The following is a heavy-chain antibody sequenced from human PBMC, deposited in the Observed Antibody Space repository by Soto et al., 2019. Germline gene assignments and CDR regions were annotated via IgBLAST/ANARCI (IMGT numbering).Heavy chain of an antibody. CDR1: GFTFSSYA. V-gene: IGHV3-48*01. Sequence: LSCAASGFTFSSYALSWVRQAPGKGLEWVSYISSSSSTIYYADSVKGRFTISRDNSKNTLYLQMNSLRAEDTAVYYCARVEAAAGYYWGQGTLVTVSS. CDR2: ISSSSSTI. J-gene: IGHJ4*02. CDR3: ARVEAAAGYY. D-gene: IGHD6-13*01.